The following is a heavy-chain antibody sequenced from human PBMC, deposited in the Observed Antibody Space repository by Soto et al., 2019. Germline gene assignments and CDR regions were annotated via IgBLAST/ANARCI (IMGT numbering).Heavy chain of an antibody. CDR3: ARGRGPYCSSTSCGTYNWFDP. CDR2: IITILGIA. Sequence: QVQLVQSGAEVKKPGSSVKVSCKASGGTFSSYTISWVRQAPGQGLEWMGRIITILGIANYAQKFQGRVTITADKSTSTAYMELSSLRSEDTAVYYCARGRGPYCSSTSCGTYNWFDPWGQGTLVTVSS. CDR1: GGTFSSYT. J-gene: IGHJ5*02. D-gene: IGHD2-2*01. V-gene: IGHV1-69*02.